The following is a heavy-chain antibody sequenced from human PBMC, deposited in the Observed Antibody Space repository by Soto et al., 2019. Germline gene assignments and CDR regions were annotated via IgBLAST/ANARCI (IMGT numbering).Heavy chain of an antibody. CDR2: ISAYNGNT. D-gene: IGHD2-15*01. V-gene: IGHV1-18*01. CDR1: GYTFTSYA. Sequence: ASVKVSCKASGYTFTSYAISWVRQAPGQGLEWMGWISAYNGNTNYAQKLQGRVTMTTDTSTSTAYMELRSLRSDDTAVYYCARAGAAPYYYYGMDVWGQGTKVTVSS. J-gene: IGHJ6*02. CDR3: ARAGAAPYYYYGMDV.